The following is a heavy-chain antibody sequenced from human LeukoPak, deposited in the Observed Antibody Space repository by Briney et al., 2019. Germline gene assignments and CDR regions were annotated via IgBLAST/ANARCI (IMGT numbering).Heavy chain of an antibody. J-gene: IGHJ4*02. Sequence: GGSLRLSCAASGFTFSNAWMSWVRQAPGKGLEWVGRIKSKTDGGTTDYAAPVKGRFTISRDDSKNTLYLQMNSLKTEDTAVYYCTPLSTMIVAVDHWGQGTLVTVSS. CDR1: GFTFSNAW. D-gene: IGHD3-22*01. CDR2: IKSKTDGGTT. V-gene: IGHV3-15*01. CDR3: TPLSTMIVAVDH.